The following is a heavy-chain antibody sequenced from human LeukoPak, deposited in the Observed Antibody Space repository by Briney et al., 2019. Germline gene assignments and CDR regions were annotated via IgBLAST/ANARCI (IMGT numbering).Heavy chain of an antibody. J-gene: IGHJ4*02. V-gene: IGHV3-48*03. CDR1: GYTFSNYD. CDR3: APRPTAVFDY. Sequence: GGSLRLSCAVSGYTFSNYDMIWVRQAPGKGLDWLGYISNTGGTINYAASVKGRFTISRDNARNSLYLQMNGLRAEDTALYYCAPRPTAVFDYWGQGIVVTVSS. CDR2: ISNTGGTI.